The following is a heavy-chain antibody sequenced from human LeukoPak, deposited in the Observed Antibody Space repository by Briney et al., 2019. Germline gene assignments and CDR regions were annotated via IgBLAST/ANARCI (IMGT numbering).Heavy chain of an antibody. CDR2: ISWNSGSI. D-gene: IGHD2/OR15-2a*01. Sequence: GGSLRLSCAASGFTFDDYAMHWVRQAPGKGLEWVSGISWNSGSIGYADSVKGRFTISRDNAKNSLYLQMNSLRAEDTALYYCAKGLGNTYYYGMDVWGQGTTVTVSS. V-gene: IGHV3-9*01. CDR1: GFTFDDYA. CDR3: AKGLGNTYYYGMDV. J-gene: IGHJ6*02.